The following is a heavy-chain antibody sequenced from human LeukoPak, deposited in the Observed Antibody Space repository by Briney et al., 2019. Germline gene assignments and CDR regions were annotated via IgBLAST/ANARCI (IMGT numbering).Heavy chain of an antibody. CDR3: ARGFYIVVVPAAFAFDY. CDR1: GGSFSGYY. J-gene: IGHJ4*02. CDR2: INHSGST. V-gene: IGHV4-34*01. D-gene: IGHD2-2*01. Sequence: SETLSLTCAVYGGSFSGYYWSWIRQPPGKGLEWIGEINHSGSTNYNPSLKSRVTISVDTSKNQFSLKLSSVTAADTAVYYCARGFYIVVVPAAFAFDYWGQGTLVTVSS.